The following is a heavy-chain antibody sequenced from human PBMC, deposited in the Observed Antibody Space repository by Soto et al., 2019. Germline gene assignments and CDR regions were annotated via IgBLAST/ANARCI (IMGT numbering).Heavy chain of an antibody. D-gene: IGHD3-16*01. V-gene: IGHV3-74*01. CDR1: GFSFTTYW. CDR3: ARGGRGGLDY. CDR2: INGDGSST. Sequence: EVQLVQSGGGLVQPGGSLRLSCAASGFSFTTYWMHWVRQAPGKGLVWVSRINGDGSSTNYADSVKGRFTISRDNAKNTLYLHMNSLRAEDTAVYFCARGGRGGLDYWGQGLLVTVSS. J-gene: IGHJ4*02.